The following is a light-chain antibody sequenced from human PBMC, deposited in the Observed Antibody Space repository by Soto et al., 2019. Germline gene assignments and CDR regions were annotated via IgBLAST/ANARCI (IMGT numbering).Light chain of an antibody. V-gene: IGKV3-15*01. CDR3: QQYNIWPPFT. CDR1: QSVSSK. J-gene: IGKJ5*01. CDR2: GAS. Sequence: EIVMTQSPATPSVSPGERATLSCRASQSVSSKLAWYQQKPGQAPRLLIYGASTRVTGIPARFSGSGSGTEFTLTISSLQSEDFAVYYCQQYNIWPPFTFGQGTRLEIK.